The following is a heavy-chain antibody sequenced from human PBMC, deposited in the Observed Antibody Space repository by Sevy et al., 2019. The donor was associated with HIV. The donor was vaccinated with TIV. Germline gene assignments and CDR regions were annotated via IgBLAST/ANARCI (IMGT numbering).Heavy chain of an antibody. Sequence: SETLSLTCTVSGGSISSYYWSWIRQPAGKGLEWIGRIYTSGSTNYNPPLKSRVTMSVDTSKNQFSLKLSSVTAADTAVYYCARDRLAAADLNWFDPWGQGTLVTVSS. J-gene: IGHJ5*02. V-gene: IGHV4-4*07. CDR2: IYTSGST. CDR1: GGSISSYY. CDR3: ARDRLAAADLNWFDP. D-gene: IGHD6-13*01.